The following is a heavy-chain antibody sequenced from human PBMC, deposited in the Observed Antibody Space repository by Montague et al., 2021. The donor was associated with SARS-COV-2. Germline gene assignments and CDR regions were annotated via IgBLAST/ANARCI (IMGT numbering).Heavy chain of an antibody. Sequence: LRLSCAASGFTFSRYSMNWIRQTPGKGLEWIGYIYYDGSTNYNPSLKSRVTMSVDSSKNQFSLRLSSVTAADTAVYYCARYGSYFEHWGQGTLVTVSS. J-gene: IGHJ4*02. CDR2: IYYDGST. CDR3: ARYGSYFEH. D-gene: IGHD1-26*01. CDR1: GFTFSRYS. V-gene: IGHV4-59*03.